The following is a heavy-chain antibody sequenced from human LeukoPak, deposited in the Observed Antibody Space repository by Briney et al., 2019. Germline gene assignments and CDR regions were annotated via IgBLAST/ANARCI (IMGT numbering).Heavy chain of an antibody. CDR3: ARMEGAYLFDW. CDR1: GGSISSSNW. J-gene: IGHJ4*02. Sequence: SGTLSLTCPVSGGSISSSNWWSWVRQPPGKGLEWIGEIYHSGSTNYNPSLKSRVTISIDKSKNQLSLKLSSVTAADTAVYYCARMEGAYLFDWWGQGTLVTVSS. D-gene: IGHD3-16*01. CDR2: IYHSGST. V-gene: IGHV4-4*02.